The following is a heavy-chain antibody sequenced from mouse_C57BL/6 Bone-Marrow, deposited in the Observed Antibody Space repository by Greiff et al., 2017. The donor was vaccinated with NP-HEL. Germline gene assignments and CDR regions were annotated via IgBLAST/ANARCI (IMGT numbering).Heavy chain of an antibody. Sequence: EVMLVESGGGLVKPGGSLKLSCAASGFTFSSYTMSWVRQTPEKRLEWVATISGGGGNTYYPDSVKGRFTISRDNAKNTLYLQMSSLRSEDTALYYCTRQYYGSSYSDWGQGTTLTVSS. D-gene: IGHD1-1*01. CDR2: ISGGGGNT. V-gene: IGHV5-9*01. CDR1: GFTFSSYT. J-gene: IGHJ2*01. CDR3: TRQYYGSSYSD.